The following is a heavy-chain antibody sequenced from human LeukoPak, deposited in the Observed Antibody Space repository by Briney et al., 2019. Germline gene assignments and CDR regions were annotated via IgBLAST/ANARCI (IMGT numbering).Heavy chain of an antibody. J-gene: IGHJ4*02. V-gene: IGHV3-9*01. Sequence: GGSLRLSCTASGFTVSSNYMSWVRQAPGKGLEWVSVISWNSGSIGYADSVKGRFTISRDNAKNSLYLQMNSLRAEDTALYYCAKDMFGELSGYFDYWGQGTLVTVSS. CDR2: ISWNSGSI. CDR3: AKDMFGELSGYFDY. D-gene: IGHD3-10*02. CDR1: GFTVSSNY.